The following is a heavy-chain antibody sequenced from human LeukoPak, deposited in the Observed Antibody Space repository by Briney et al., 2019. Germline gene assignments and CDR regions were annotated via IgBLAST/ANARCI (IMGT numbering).Heavy chain of an antibody. CDR1: GGSISSHY. D-gene: IGHD4-23*01. Sequence: SETLSLTCTVSGGSISSHYWNWIRQPPGKGLEWIGYIYYSGSTNYNPSLKSRVTISVDTSKNQFSLKLSSVTAADTAVYYCARETTVVTPGRSDVFDIWGQRTMVTVSS. V-gene: IGHV4-59*11. CDR3: ARETTVVTPGRSDVFDI. J-gene: IGHJ3*02. CDR2: IYYSGST.